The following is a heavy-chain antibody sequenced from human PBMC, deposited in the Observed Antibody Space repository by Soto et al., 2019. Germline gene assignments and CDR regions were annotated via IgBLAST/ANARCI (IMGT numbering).Heavy chain of an antibody. Sequence: PGGSLRLSCAASGFTFSSYAMSWVRQAPGKGLEWVSAISGSGGSTYYADSVKGRYTISRDNSKNTLYLQMNSLRAEGTAVYYCAKAPRYDVVVVAATFDYWGQGTLVTVSS. D-gene: IGHD2-15*01. CDR2: ISGSGGST. CDR3: AKAPRYDVVVVAATFDY. J-gene: IGHJ4*02. V-gene: IGHV3-23*01. CDR1: GFTFSSYA.